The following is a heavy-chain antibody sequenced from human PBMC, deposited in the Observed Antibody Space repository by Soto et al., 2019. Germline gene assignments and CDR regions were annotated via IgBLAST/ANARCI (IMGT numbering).Heavy chain of an antibody. CDR1: GYTFTSYY. CDR3: ARDGAAAGLSSVFTWNRYYYYGMDV. CDR2: INPSGGST. Sequence: ASVKVSCKASGYTFTSYYMHWVRQAPGQGLEWMGIINPSGGSTSYAQKFQGRVTMTRDTSTSTVYMELSSLRSEDTAVYYCARDGAAAGLSSVFTWNRYYYYGMDVWGQGTTVTVSS. J-gene: IGHJ6*02. V-gene: IGHV1-46*01. D-gene: IGHD6-13*01.